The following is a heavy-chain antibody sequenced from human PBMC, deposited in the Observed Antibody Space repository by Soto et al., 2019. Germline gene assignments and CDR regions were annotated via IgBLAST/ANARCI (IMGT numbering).Heavy chain of an antibody. CDR2: IYWDDRT. Sequence: QITLKESGPTLVTPTQTLTLTCSFSGFSLTTDGVAVGWLRQPPGKALEWLASIYWDDRTRYTPSLESRLTITRDTSRSQVVLTMTNMAPLDTGTYYCAHRLARIARPFNHWGQGTLVTVSS. D-gene: IGHD2-15*01. V-gene: IGHV2-5*02. J-gene: IGHJ4*02. CDR3: AHRLARIARPFNH. CDR1: GFSLTTDGVA.